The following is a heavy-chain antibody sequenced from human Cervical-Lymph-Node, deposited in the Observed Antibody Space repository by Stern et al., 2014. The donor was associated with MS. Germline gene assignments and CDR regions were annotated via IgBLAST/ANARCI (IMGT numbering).Heavy chain of an antibody. CDR1: GYTFTSYG. V-gene: IGHV1-18*01. D-gene: IGHD2-15*01. J-gene: IGHJ3*02. Sequence: VQLVESGAEVKKPGASVKVSCKASGYTFTSYGISWVRQAPGPGLEWMGWISAYNGNTNYAQKLQGRGTMTTDTSTSTSYRELRSLRSDDTAVYYCAIGLLGSENAFDIWGQGTMVTVSS. CDR3: AIGLLGSENAFDI. CDR2: ISAYNGNT.